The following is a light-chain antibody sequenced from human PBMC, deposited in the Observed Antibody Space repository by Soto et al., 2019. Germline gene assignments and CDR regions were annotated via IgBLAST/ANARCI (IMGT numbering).Light chain of an antibody. CDR1: QSVSSSY. V-gene: IGKV3D-20*02. CDR3: QQRSDWPSN. J-gene: IGKJ4*01. Sequence: EIVLTQSPGTLSLSPGERATLSCRASQSVSSSYLAWYQQKPGQAPRLLIYGASNRATGIPARFSGSGSGTAFTLTINSLEPDDFEVDYWQQRSDWPSNFGGGTKVQIK. CDR2: GAS.